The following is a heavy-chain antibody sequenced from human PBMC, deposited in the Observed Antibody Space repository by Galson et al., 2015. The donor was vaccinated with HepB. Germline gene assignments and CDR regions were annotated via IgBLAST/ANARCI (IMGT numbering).Heavy chain of an antibody. CDR3: ARHGIGYCSSTSCYTAGPAQH. D-gene: IGHD2-2*02. Sequence: SLRLSCAASGFTFSSYWMSWVRQAPGKGLEWVANIKQDGSEKYYVDSVKGRFTISRDNAENSLYLQMNSLRAEDTAVYYCARHGIGYCSSTSCYTAGPAQHWGQGTLVTVSS. J-gene: IGHJ4*02. CDR2: IKQDGSEK. CDR1: GFTFSSYW. V-gene: IGHV3-7*03.